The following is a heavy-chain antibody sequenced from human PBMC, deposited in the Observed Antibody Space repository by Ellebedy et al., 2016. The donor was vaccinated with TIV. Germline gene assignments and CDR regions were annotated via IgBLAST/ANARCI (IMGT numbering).Heavy chain of an antibody. V-gene: IGHV4-39*01. CDR3: ARLPYGNWYFNL. CDR2: IYYSGRT. Sequence: MPSETLSLTCTVSGGSISSSSYYWGWIRQPPGKGLEWIGSIYYSGRTYYNPSLKSRVTISVDTSKNQFSLKLSSVTAADTAVYYCARLPYGNWYFNLWGRGTLVTVSS. J-gene: IGHJ2*01. CDR1: GGSISSSSYY. D-gene: IGHD3-10*01.